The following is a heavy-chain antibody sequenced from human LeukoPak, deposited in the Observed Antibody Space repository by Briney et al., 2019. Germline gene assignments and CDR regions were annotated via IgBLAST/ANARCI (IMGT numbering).Heavy chain of an antibody. CDR3: ARVRDSMFP. V-gene: IGHV4-38-2*02. J-gene: IGHJ5*02. D-gene: IGHD3-10*02. Sequence: KTSETLSLTCTVSGYSISSGYYWGWIRQPPGKGLEWIGSIYHSGSTYYNPSLKSRVTISVDTSENQFSLKLSSVTAADTAVYYCARVRDSMFPWGQGTLVTVSS. CDR1: GYSISSGYY. CDR2: IYHSGST.